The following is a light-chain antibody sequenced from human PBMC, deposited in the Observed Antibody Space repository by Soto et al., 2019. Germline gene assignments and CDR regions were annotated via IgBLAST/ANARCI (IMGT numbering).Light chain of an antibody. V-gene: IGKV1-5*01. CDR2: GAS. CDR3: QQYDSYPYT. CDR1: ENVSGW. Sequence: DIQLTQSPSTLSASVGDTVTITCRASENVSGWLAWHQQRPGSAPKLVIYGASSLASGVPSWFSGSGSSTYFTLTISILQPDDFATYYCQQYDSYPYTFGQGTKLDI. J-gene: IGKJ2*01.